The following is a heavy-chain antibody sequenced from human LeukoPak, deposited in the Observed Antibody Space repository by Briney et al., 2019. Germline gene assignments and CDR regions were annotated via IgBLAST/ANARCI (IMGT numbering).Heavy chain of an antibody. V-gene: IGHV3-9*03. D-gene: IGHD2-15*01. J-gene: IGHJ1*01. CDR2: ISWNSGSI. Sequence: GRSLRLSCAASGFTFDDYAVHWVRQAPGKGLEWVSGISWNSGSIGYADSVKGRFTISRDNAKNSLYLQMNSLRAEDMALYYCAKGGGSSPDQHEYFQHWGQGTLVTVSS. CDR1: GFTFDDYA. CDR3: AKGGGSSPDQHEYFQH.